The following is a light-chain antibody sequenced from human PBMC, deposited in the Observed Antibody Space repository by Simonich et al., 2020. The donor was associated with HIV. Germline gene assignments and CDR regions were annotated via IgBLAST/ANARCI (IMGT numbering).Light chain of an antibody. CDR3: AAWDDSLNGWV. CDR2: SNN. V-gene: IGLV1-44*01. CDR1: SSNIGSNY. Sequence: QSVLTQPPSASGTPGHRVTISCSGSSSNIGSNYVYWYQQLPGTAPKLLIYSNNQRPAGVPDRFSGSKSGTSASLAISGLQSEDEADYYCAAWDDSLNGWVFGGGTKLTVL. J-gene: IGLJ3*02.